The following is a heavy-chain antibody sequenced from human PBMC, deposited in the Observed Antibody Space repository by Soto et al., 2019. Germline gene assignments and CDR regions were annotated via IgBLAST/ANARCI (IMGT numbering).Heavy chain of an antibody. CDR2: IYYSGST. CDR1: GGSISSYY. CDR3: ARYYYDSSGYPKFDY. V-gene: IGHV4-59*01. J-gene: IGHJ4*02. D-gene: IGHD3-22*01. Sequence: SETLSLTCTVSGGSISSYYWSWIRQPPGKGLEWIGYIYYSGSTNYNPSLKSRVTISADTSKNQFSLKLSSVTAADTAVYYCARYYYDSSGYPKFDYWGQGTLVTVSS.